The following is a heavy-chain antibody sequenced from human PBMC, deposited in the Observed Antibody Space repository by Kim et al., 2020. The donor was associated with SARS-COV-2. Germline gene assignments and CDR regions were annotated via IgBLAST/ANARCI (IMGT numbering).Heavy chain of an antibody. CDR1: GFTFSSYA. CDR2: ISGSGGST. J-gene: IGHJ4*02. CDR3: AKDWISSSWYPGYFDY. D-gene: IGHD6-13*01. V-gene: IGHV3-23*01. Sequence: GGSLRLSCAASGFTFSSYAMSWVRQAPGKGLEWVSAISGSGGSTYYADSVKGRFTISRDNSKNTLYLQMNSLRAEDTAVYYCAKDWISSSWYPGYFDYWGQGTLVTVSS.